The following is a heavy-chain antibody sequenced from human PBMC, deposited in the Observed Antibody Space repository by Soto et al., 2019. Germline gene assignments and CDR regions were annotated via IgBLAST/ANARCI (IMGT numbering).Heavy chain of an antibody. CDR1: GGSISSGNSYA. CDR3: ARAVAPYLGTWFDP. V-gene: IGHV4-30-2*01. D-gene: IGHD3-16*01. CDR2: ISHTGRT. Sequence: QLQLQESGSGLVKPSQTLSLTCAVSGGSISSGNSYAWSWIRQPPGKGLEWIGSISHTGRTSYNPSLKGRDTMSVDKSRNQFSLKLSSVTAADMAVYYCARAVAPYLGTWFDPWGQGSLVIVSS. J-gene: IGHJ5*02.